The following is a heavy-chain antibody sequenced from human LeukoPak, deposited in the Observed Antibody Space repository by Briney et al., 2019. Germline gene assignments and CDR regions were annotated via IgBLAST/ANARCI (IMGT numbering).Heavy chain of an antibody. V-gene: IGHV4-59*01. CDR2: IYYSGST. CDR3: ARATKSGSRAFDI. CDR1: GGSFSGYY. J-gene: IGHJ3*02. Sequence: TETLSLTCAVYGGSFSGYYWSWIRQPPGKGLEWIGYIYYSGSTNYNPSLKSRVTISVDTSKNQFSLKLSSVTAADTAVYYCARATKSGSRAFDIWGQGTMVTVSS. D-gene: IGHD3-3*01.